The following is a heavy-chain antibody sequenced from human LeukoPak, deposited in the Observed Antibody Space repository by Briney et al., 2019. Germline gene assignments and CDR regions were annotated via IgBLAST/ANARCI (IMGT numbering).Heavy chain of an antibody. J-gene: IGHJ5*02. V-gene: IGHV1-18*01. CDR1: GYTFTSYG. D-gene: IGHD2-15*01. CDR2: ISAYNGNT. CDR3: ARVVGLFGRSWFDP. Sequence: GASVKVSCKASGYTFTSYGISWVRQAPGQGLEWMGWISAYNGNTNYAQKLQGRVTMTTDTSTSTAYMELRSLRSDDTAVYYCARVVGLFGRSWFDPWGQGTLVTVSS.